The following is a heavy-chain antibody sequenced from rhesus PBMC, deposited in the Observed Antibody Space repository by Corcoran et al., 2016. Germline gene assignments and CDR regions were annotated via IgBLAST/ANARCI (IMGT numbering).Heavy chain of an antibody. CDR2: IDVRGGST. CDR1: GTSITSDF. D-gene: IGHD1-20*01. J-gene: IGHJ4*01. CDR3: AKARTWNNWEG. V-gene: IGHV4S2*01. Sequence: QVQLQESGPGLVKPSETLPLTCAVSGTSITSDFWRWIRQAQGQELDRIGRIDVRGGSTSANPSLNSRGTISIGTSKHLFSLNLNSVTAADPAVYYCAKARTWNNWEGWGQVVLVNVSS.